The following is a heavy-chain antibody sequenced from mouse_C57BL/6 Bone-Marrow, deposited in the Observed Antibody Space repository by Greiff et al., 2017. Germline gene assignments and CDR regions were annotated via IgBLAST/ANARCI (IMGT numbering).Heavy chain of an antibody. CDR1: GYTFTDHT. J-gene: IGHJ3*01. V-gene: IGHV1-78*01. CDR3: ARREGSSLAWFAY. D-gene: IGHD1-1*01. CDR2: IYPRDGST. Sequence: VQLVESDAELVKPGASVKISCKVSGYTFTDHTIHWMKQRPEQGLEWIGYIYPRDGSTKYNEKFKGKATLTADKSSSTAYMQLNSLTSEDSAVYFCARREGSSLAWFAYWGQGTLVTVSA.